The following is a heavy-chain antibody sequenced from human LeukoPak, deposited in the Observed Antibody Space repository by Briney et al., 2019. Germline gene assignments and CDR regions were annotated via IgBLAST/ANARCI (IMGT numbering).Heavy chain of an antibody. CDR2: IIPIFGTA. J-gene: IGHJ4*02. CDR1: GGTFSSYA. D-gene: IGHD2-2*01. V-gene: IGHV1-69*05. CDR3: AAFIVVVPAASGLGDY. Sequence: ASVKVSCKASGGTFSSYAISWVRQAPGQGLEWMGGIIPIFGTANYAQKFQGRVTITTGESTSTAYMELSSLRSEDTAVYYCAAFIVVVPAASGLGDYWGQGTLVTVSS.